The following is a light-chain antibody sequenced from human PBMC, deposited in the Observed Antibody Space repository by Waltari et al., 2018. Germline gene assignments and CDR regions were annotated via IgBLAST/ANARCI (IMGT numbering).Light chain of an antibody. Sequence: DIQMTQSPSTLSASVGDRVPIPCRARQDITTWLAWYQQKPGKAPQLLIDMASTLQSGVPSSFSGSGSGTEFTLTSSGLQPDEFATYFCQQYDTYPLTFGGGTKVESK. CDR2: MAS. J-gene: IGKJ4*02. CDR3: QQYDTYPLT. CDR1: QDITTW. V-gene: IGKV1-5*03.